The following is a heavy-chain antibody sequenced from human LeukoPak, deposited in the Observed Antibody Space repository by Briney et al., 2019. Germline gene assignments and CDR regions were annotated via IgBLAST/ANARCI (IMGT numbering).Heavy chain of an antibody. CDR2: IIPIFGTA. V-gene: IGHV1-69*05. Sequence: GASVKVSCTASGGTFSSYAISWVRQAPGQGLEWMGGIIPIFGTANYAQKLQGRVTMTTDTSTSTAYMELRSLRSDDTAVYYCARDKRGSNLLAAAGPHDYWGQGTLVTVSS. D-gene: IGHD6-13*01. CDR1: GGTFSSYA. J-gene: IGHJ4*02. CDR3: ARDKRGSNLLAAAGPHDY.